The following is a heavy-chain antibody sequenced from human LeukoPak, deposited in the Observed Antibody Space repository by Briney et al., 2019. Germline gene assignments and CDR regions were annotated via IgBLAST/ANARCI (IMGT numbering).Heavy chain of an antibody. V-gene: IGHV1-8*01. D-gene: IGHD3-3*01. CDR3: ARAVFGVVIAYYYYGMDV. Sequence: ASVKVSCKASGYTFTSYDINWVRQATGQGLEWMGWMSPNSGNTGYAQKFQGRVTMTRNTSISTAYMELSSLRSEDTAVYYCARAVFGVVIAYYYYGMDVWGQGTTVTVSS. CDR2: MSPNSGNT. CDR1: GYTFTSYD. J-gene: IGHJ6*02.